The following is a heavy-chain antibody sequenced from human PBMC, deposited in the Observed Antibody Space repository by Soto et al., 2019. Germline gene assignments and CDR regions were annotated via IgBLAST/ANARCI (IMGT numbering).Heavy chain of an antibody. D-gene: IGHD3-3*01. V-gene: IGHV3-23*01. Sequence: GGSLRLSCVASGFTFSSYAMSWVRQAPGKGLEWVSAISGSGGSTYYADSVKGRFTISRDNSKNTLYLQMNSLRAEDTAVYYCAKDATAHYDFWSGHYLAAGFDYWGQGTLVTVSS. CDR2: ISGSGGST. CDR3: AKDATAHYDFWSGHYLAAGFDY. J-gene: IGHJ4*02. CDR1: GFTFSSYA.